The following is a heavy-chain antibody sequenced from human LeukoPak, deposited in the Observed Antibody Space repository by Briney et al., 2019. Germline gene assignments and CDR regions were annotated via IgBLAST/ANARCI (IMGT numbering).Heavy chain of an antibody. CDR2: FDPEDGET. D-gene: IGHD3-10*01. CDR1: GYTLTELS. CDR3: ATARQRNPMPNYYGSGKGWFDP. V-gene: IGHV1-24*01. Sequence: ASVKVSCKVSGYTLTELSMHWVRQAPGKGLEWMGGFDPEDGETIYAQKFQGRVTMTEDTSTDTAYMELSSLRSEDTAVYYCATARQRNPMPNYYGSGKGWFDPWGQGTLVTVSS. J-gene: IGHJ5*02.